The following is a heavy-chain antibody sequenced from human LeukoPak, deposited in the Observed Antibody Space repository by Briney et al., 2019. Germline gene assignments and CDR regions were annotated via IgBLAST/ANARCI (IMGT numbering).Heavy chain of an antibody. Sequence: GGSLRLSCAGSGFPFSDHYMDWVRQAPGKGLEWVGRTRNKARSYTTDYAASVKGRFTISRDASKNSVYLQMNSLRAEDTAVYYCATELGPRRGFRWGQGTLVTVSS. V-gene: IGHV3-72*01. D-gene: IGHD1-1*01. CDR3: ATELGPRRGFR. CDR1: GFPFSDHY. J-gene: IGHJ4*02. CDR2: TRNKARSYTT.